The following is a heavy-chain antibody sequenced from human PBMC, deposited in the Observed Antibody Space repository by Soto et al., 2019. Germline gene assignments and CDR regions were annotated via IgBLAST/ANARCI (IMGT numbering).Heavy chain of an antibody. CDR1: GFTFSSYA. V-gene: IGHV3-23*01. CDR2: ISGSGGST. D-gene: IGHD3-16*02. CDR3: AKWGDYIWGSYRYKGYFDY. J-gene: IGHJ4*02. Sequence: EVQLLESGRGLVQPGGSLRLSCAASGFTFSSYAMSWVRQAPGKGLEWVSAISGSGGSTYYADSVKGRFTISRDNSKNTLYLQMNSLRAEDTAVYYCAKWGDYIWGSYRYKGYFDYWGQGTLVTVSS.